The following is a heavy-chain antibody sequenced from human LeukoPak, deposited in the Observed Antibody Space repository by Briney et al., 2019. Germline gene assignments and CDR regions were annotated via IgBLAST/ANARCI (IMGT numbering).Heavy chain of an antibody. J-gene: IGHJ4*02. D-gene: IGHD1-26*01. V-gene: IGHV1-2*02. Sequence: GASVKVSCKASGYTFTDYYMHWVRQAPGQGLEWMGWINPNSGGTNYAQKFQGRVTMTRDTYISTAYMELSRLRSDDTAVYYCAREGPIVGATHLVDYWGQGTLVTVSS. CDR1: GYTFTDYY. CDR3: AREGPIVGATHLVDY. CDR2: INPNSGGT.